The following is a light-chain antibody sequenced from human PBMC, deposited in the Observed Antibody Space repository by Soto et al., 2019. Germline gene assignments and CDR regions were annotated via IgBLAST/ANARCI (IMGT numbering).Light chain of an antibody. J-gene: IGKJ2*01. CDR3: QQLNSDWYA. CDR2: GAS. CDR1: QGISTY. Sequence: DIQLTQSPSFLSASVGDRVTITCRASQGISTYLAWYLQRPGKAPKLLIYGASTLQSGVPSRFSGSGSGTEFTLTISSLQPEVFGTYYCQQLNSDWYAVGQGTKLEIK. V-gene: IGKV1-9*01.